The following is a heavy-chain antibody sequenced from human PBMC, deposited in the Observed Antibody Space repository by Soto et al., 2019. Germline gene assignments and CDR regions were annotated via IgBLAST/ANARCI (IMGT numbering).Heavy chain of an antibody. Sequence: SGPPLVNPTQTLTLTCTFSGFSFSTSGMRVSWIRQPPGKALEWLARIDWDDDKLYSTSLKTRLTISKDTSKNQVVLTMTNMDAXDTATYYCALTLYTSGWSGDNWCQGTLGTVSS. D-gene: IGHD6-19*01. J-gene: IGHJ4*02. CDR1: GFSFSTSGMR. CDR3: ALTLYTSGWSGDN. CDR2: IDWDDDK. V-gene: IGHV2-70*04.